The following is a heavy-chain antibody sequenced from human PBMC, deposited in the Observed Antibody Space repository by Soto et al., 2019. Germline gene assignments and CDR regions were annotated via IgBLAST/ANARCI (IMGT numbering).Heavy chain of an antibody. D-gene: IGHD2-2*01. CDR1: GYTFTGYY. J-gene: IGHJ3*02. Sequence: ASVKVSCKASGYTFTGYYMHWVRQAPGQGLEWMGWINPNSGGTNYAQKFQGWVTMTRDTSISTAYMELSRLRSDDTAVYYCARSHCSSTSCRYAFDIWGQGTMVTVSS. CDR2: INPNSGGT. V-gene: IGHV1-2*04. CDR3: ARSHCSSTSCRYAFDI.